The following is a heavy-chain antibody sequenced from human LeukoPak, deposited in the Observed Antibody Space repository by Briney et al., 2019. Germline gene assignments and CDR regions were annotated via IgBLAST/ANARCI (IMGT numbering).Heavy chain of an antibody. D-gene: IGHD3-9*01. CDR2: INPNSGGT. V-gene: IGHV1-2*02. Sequence: ASVKVSCKASGYTFTGYYMHWVRQAPGQVLEWMGWINPNSGGTNYAQKFQGRVTMTRDTSISTAYMELSRLRSDDTAVYYCARAYYDILTGYYIGLDRHLDYWGQGTLVTVSS. CDR1: GYTFTGYY. CDR3: ARAYYDILTGYYIGLDRHLDY. J-gene: IGHJ4*02.